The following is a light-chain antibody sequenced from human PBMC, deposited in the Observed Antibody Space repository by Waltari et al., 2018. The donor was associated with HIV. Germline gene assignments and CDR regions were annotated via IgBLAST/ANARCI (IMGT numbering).Light chain of an antibody. CDR2: EVS. Sequence: QSALTQPASVSGSPGQSITISCPGTSSYVGGYNSVSWYQQHPGKAPKLMIYEVSNRPSGVSNRFSGSKSGNTASLTISGLQAEDEADYYCTSYTSSSTYVFGTGTKVTVL. V-gene: IGLV2-14*01. CDR1: SSYVGGYNS. CDR3: TSYTSSSTYV. J-gene: IGLJ1*01.